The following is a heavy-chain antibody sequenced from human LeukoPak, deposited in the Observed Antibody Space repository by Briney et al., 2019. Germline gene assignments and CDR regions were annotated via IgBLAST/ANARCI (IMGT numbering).Heavy chain of an antibody. V-gene: IGHV4-4*07. Sequence: SETLSLTCTVSGDSINNYYWSWIRQPAGKGLEWIGRIYTSGGTNYNPSLKSRVTMSVDTSKNQFSLKLSSVTAADTAVYYCATVGYCSGGRWYNFWGQGTLVTVSS. CDR3: ATVGYCSGGRWYNF. CDR2: IYTSGGT. D-gene: IGHD2-15*01. J-gene: IGHJ4*02. CDR1: GDSINNYY.